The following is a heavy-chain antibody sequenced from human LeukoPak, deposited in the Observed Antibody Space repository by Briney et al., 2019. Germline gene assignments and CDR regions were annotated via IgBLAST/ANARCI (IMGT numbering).Heavy chain of an antibody. J-gene: IGHJ4*02. Sequence: GASVKVSCKSSGYTFTGYYMHWVRQAPGQGFEWMGRIDSNSGGTNYAQNFQGRVTMTRDTSISTVYMELISLRSGDTAVYYCAREMNYDDYRTSDYWGQGTLVTVSS. CDR3: AREMNYDDYRTSDY. CDR2: IDSNSGGT. V-gene: IGHV1-2*02. CDR1: GYTFTGYY. D-gene: IGHD4-17*01.